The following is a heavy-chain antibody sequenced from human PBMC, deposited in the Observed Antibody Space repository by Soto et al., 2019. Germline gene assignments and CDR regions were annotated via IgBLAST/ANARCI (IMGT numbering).Heavy chain of an antibody. CDR3: ARHRVCVFDI. Sequence: SETLSLTCTVSGGSISSYYWSWIRQPPGKGLEWIGYIYYSGSTNYNPSLKSRVTISVDTSKNQFSLKLSSVTAADAAVYYCARHRVCVFDIWVHGTMVTVSS. CDR1: GGSISSYY. J-gene: IGHJ3*02. V-gene: IGHV4-59*08. CDR2: IYYSGST.